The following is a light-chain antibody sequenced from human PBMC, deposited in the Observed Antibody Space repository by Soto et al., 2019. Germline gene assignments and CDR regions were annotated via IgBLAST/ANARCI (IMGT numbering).Light chain of an antibody. CDR1: SSDVGAYDY. Sequence: QSALTQPPSASGSPGQSVTISCTGTSSDVGAYDYVSWYQQHPGKAPRLLIYEVSKRPSGVPDRFSGSKSGNTASLTVSGLQAEDEADYFCSSYAGSIYYVFGFGTKLTVL. J-gene: IGLJ1*01. CDR2: EVS. CDR3: SSYAGSIYYV. V-gene: IGLV2-8*01.